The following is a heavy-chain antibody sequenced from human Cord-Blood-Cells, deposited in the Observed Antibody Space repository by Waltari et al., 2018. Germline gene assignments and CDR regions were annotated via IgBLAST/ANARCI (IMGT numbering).Heavy chain of an antibody. V-gene: IGHV4-34*01. Sequence: QVQLQQWGAGLLKPSETLSLTCAVYGGSVSGYSWSWHRQPPGKGLEWIGEINHSGSTNYNPSLKSRVTISVDTSKNQFSLKLSSVTAADTAVYYCASGEQLPGYYYYYMDVWGKGTTVTVSS. D-gene: IGHD6-6*01. CDR1: GGSVSGYS. J-gene: IGHJ6*03. CDR2: INHSGST. CDR3: ASGEQLPGYYYYYMDV.